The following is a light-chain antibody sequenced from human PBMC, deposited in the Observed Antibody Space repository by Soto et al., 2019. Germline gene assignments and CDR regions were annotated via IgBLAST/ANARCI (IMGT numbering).Light chain of an antibody. J-gene: IGKJ1*01. CDR3: HQYNNWPPA. Sequence: FVLAQSQGTLSLSPGEIATLXCRTSQSDTTIFSWHQQNDGRAPRLLIHGASTRANGSPDRFIGGGSATEFTRTISSLQSEDFAVYFGHQYNNWPPAFGQGTKVDI. CDR2: GAS. CDR1: QSDTTI. V-gene: IGKV3-15*01.